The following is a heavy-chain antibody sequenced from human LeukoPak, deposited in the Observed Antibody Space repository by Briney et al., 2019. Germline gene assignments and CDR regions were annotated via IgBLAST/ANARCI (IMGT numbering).Heavy chain of an antibody. V-gene: IGHV3-43*02. D-gene: IGHD1-1*01. J-gene: IGHJ6*02. Sequence: GGSLRLSCAASGFNIGPYAMYWVRQGPGRGLEWVSVIKAGGSSTFYSDSVRGRFTTSRDNSENSLYLQMSSLTSVDTALYYRATWAFLHNLDVWGQGTIVAVSS. CDR2: IKAGGSST. CDR1: GFNIGPYA. CDR3: ATWAFLHNLDV.